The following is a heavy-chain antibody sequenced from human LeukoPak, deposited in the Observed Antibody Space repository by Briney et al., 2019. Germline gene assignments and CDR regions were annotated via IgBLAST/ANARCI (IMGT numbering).Heavy chain of an antibody. D-gene: IGHD6-13*01. CDR1: GDSVSSNSAA. V-gene: IGHV6-1*01. CDR3: ARDRQLGLDYYYYYMDV. J-gene: IGHJ6*03. CDR2: TYYRSKWYN. Sequence: SQTLSLTCAISGDSVSSNSAAWNWIRQSPSRGLEWLGRTYYRSKWYNDYAVSVKSRITINPDTSKNQFSLQLNSVTPEDTAVYYCARDRQLGLDYYYYYMDVWGKGTTVTISS.